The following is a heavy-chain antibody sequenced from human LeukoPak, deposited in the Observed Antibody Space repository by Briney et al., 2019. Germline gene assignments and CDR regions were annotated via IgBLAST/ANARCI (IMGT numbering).Heavy chain of an antibody. V-gene: IGHV4-34*01. Sequence: SETLSLTCAVYGWSFTGYYWSWIRQPPGKGLEWMGEINHSGSTNDNPSLKRRVTISVDTSKNQFSLQLSSLPDAEPAVYYCARGSDIVVVVAASYYFDYWGQGTLVTVSS. CDR3: ARGSDIVVVVAASYYFDY. CDR2: INHSGST. D-gene: IGHD2-15*01. CDR1: GWSFTGYY. J-gene: IGHJ4*02.